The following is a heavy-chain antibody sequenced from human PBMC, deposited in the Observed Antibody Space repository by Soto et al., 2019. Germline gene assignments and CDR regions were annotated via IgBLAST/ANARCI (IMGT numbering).Heavy chain of an antibody. J-gene: IGHJ6*02. D-gene: IGHD2-2*02. V-gene: IGHV4-34*01. CDR2: INHSGST. CDR3: ARGRYCSSTSCYSNYYYYYGMDV. Sequence: QVQLQQWGAGLLKPSETLSLTCAVYGGSFSGYYWSWIRQPPGKGLEWIGEINHSGSTNYNPSLKRRVTISVDTSKNQFSLKLSSVTAADTAVYYCARGRYCSSTSCYSNYYYYYGMDVWGQGTTVTVSS. CDR1: GGSFSGYY.